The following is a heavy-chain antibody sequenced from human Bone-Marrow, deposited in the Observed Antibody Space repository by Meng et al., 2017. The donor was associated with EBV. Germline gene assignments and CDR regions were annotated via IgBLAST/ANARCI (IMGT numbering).Heavy chain of an antibody. V-gene: IGHV4-39*01. Sequence: QLQLQESGPGLVKPSETLSLTCTVSGGSISSGSYYWGWIRQPPGKGLEWIGSIYHSGSTYYNSSLKSRVTISVDTSKNQFSLKLNSVTAADTAVYYCARHSAQIVVVIPLGWFDPWGQGTLVTVSS. CDR3: ARHSAQIVVVIPLGWFDP. J-gene: IGHJ5*02. CDR1: GGSISSGSYY. CDR2: IYHSGST. D-gene: IGHD2-21*01.